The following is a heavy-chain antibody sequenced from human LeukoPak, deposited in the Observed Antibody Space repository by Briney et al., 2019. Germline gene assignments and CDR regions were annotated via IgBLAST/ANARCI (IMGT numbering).Heavy chain of an antibody. J-gene: IGHJ4*02. CDR1: GFTCRSYW. Sequence: PGGSLRLSCAASGFTCRSYWMSWVRQAPGKGLEWVANINQDGSVKYYVDSVKGRFTISRDNAKNSLYVQMNSLRDEDTAVYYCARVGYSGWNLEYWGQGTLVTVSS. V-gene: IGHV3-7*01. CDR2: INQDGSVK. D-gene: IGHD5-12*01. CDR3: ARVGYSGWNLEY.